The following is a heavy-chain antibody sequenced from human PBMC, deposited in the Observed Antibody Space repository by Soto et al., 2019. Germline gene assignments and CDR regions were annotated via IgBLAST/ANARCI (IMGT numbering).Heavy chain of an antibody. CDR1: GGSISSYY. D-gene: IGHD5-12*01. V-gene: IGHV4-59*01. CDR3: ERVTEWLRSYNWFDP. CDR2: IYYSGNT. J-gene: IGHJ5*02. Sequence: SETLSLTCTVSGGSISSYYWSWIRQPPGKGLEWIGYIYYSGNTNYNPSLKSRVTISVDTSKNQFSLELSSVTAADTAVYYCERVTEWLRSYNWFDPWGQGTLVTVSS.